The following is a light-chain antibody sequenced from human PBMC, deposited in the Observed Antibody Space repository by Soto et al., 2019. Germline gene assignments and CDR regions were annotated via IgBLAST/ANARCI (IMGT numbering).Light chain of an antibody. CDR3: SSYTSSSIDYV. CDR2: EVS. Sequence: QSARTQPASVSGSPGQSITISCTGTSSDVGGYNYVSWYQQHPGKAPKLMIYEVSNRPSGVSNRFSGSKSGNTASLTISGLQAEDEADYYCSSYTSSSIDYVFRTGTKLTVL. CDR1: SSDVGGYNY. J-gene: IGLJ1*01. V-gene: IGLV2-14*01.